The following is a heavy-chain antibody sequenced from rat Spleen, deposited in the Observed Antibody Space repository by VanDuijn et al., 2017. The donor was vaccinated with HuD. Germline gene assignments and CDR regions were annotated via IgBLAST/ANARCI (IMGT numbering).Heavy chain of an antibody. CDR3: TRENWVFDY. CDR1: GLSFSNYD. V-gene: IGHV5-20*01. CDR2: ISYDGTAT. Sequence: EVQLVESGGGSVQPGRSMRLSCAVSGLSFSNYDMAWVRQAPTKGLEWVASISYDGTATYYRDSVKGRFTVSRDNPKTTLYLQMDSLGSEDTATYYCTRENWVFDYWGQGVMVTVSS. J-gene: IGHJ2*01. D-gene: IGHD5-1*01.